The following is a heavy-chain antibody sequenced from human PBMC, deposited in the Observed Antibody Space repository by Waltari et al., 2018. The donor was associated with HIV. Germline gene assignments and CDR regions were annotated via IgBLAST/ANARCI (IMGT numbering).Heavy chain of an antibody. CDR1: GYTFSTYD. Sequence: QVQLVQSGAEVKKPGASVKVSCKASGYTFSTYDINWVRQATGQGLEWMGWMNPNSGNTGYAQKFQGIVNMTRNSSIRTAYMELSSLRSDDTAVYYCSRGLHCTATSCLLYHGMDVWGQGTAVSVSS. CDR3: SRGLHCTATSCLLYHGMDV. D-gene: IGHD2-2*01. V-gene: IGHV1-8*01. CDR2: MNPNSGNT. J-gene: IGHJ6*02.